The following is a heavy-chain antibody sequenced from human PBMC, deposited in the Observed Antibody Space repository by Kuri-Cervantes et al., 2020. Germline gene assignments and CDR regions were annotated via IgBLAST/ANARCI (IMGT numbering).Heavy chain of an antibody. D-gene: IGHD3-16*01. J-gene: IGHJ6*02. V-gene: IGHV1-2*02. CDR1: GYTFTGYY. CDR3: ARDSWGEMQLWLPAPPGMDV. Sequence: ASVKVSCKASGYTFTGYYMHWVRQAPGQGLEWMGWINPNSGGTNYAQKFQGRVSMTRDTSISTAYMDLSRLTSDDTAVYYCARDSWGEMQLWLPAPPGMDVWGQGTTVTVSS. CDR2: INPNSGGT.